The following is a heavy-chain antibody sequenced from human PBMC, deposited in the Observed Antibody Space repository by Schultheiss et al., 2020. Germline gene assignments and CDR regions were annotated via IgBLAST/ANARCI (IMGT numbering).Heavy chain of an antibody. J-gene: IGHJ6*02. Sequence: GGSLRLSCAASGFTFDDYAMHWVRQAPGKGLEWVSSISSSSSYIYYADSVKGRFTISRDNAKNSLYLQMNSLRAEDTAVYYCAKVQSKRVYYYYGMDVWGQGTTVTVAS. V-gene: IGHV3-21*01. CDR2: ISSSSSYI. D-gene: IGHD6-25*01. CDR3: AKVQSKRVYYYYGMDV. CDR1: GFTFDDYA.